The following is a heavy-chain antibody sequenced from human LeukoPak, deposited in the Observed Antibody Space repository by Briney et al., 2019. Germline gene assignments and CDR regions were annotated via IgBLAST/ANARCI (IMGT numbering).Heavy chain of an antibody. V-gene: IGHV1-2*02. Sequence: ASVKVSCKASGYTFTGYYMHWVRQAPGQGLEWMGWINPNSGGTNYAQKFQGRVTMTRDTSISTAYMELSRLRSDDTAVYYCAREGDSYDSSGYYYQDWFDPWGQGTLVTVSS. D-gene: IGHD3-22*01. CDR1: GYTFTGYY. CDR2: INPNSGGT. J-gene: IGHJ5*02. CDR3: AREGDSYDSSGYYYQDWFDP.